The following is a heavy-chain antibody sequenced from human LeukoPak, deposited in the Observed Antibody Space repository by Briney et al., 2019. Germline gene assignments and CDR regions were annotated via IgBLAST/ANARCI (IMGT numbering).Heavy chain of an antibody. CDR2: IKQDGSEK. D-gene: IGHD5-24*01. CDR3: ARARGDGYQWYFDL. Sequence: PGGSLRLSCAASGFTFSSYWMNWVRQAPGKGLEWVANIKQDGSEKNYVEFVKGRFTISRDNAKNSLDLQMNSLRAEGTAMYYCARARGDGYQWYFDLWGRGTLVTVSS. V-gene: IGHV3-7*01. J-gene: IGHJ2*01. CDR1: GFTFSSYW.